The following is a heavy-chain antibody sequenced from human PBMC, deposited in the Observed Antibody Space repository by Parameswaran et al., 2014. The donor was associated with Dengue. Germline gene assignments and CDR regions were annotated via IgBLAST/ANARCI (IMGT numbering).Heavy chain of an antibody. V-gene: IGHV3-30*18. CDR2: ISYDGSNK. Sequence: WIRQPPGKGLEWVAVISYDGSNKYYADSVKGRFTISRDNSKNTLYLQMNSLRAEDTAVYYCAKVDWNNDYWGQGTLVTVSS. CDR3: AKVDWNNDY. D-gene: IGHD1/OR15-1a*01. J-gene: IGHJ4*02.